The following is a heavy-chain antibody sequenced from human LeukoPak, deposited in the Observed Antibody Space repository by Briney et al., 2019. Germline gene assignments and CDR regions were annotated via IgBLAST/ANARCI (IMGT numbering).Heavy chain of an antibody. CDR1: GFTFSSYS. CDR3: ARDPGDIVVVPAAEAAAY. Sequence: GGSLRLSCAASGFTFSSYSMNWVRQAPGKGLEWVSYISSSSSTIYYADSVKGRFTISRDNAKNSLYLQMNSLRAEDTAVYYCARDPGDIVVVPAAEAAAYWGQGTLVTVSS. V-gene: IGHV3-48*01. J-gene: IGHJ4*02. D-gene: IGHD2-2*01. CDR2: ISSSSSTI.